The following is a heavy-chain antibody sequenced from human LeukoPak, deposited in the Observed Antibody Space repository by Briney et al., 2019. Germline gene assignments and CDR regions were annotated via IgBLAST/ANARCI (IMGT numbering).Heavy chain of an antibody. CDR2: IYYSGST. CDR1: GGSISSRSYY. V-gene: IGHV4-39*07. Sequence: TSETLSLTCTVSGGSISSRSYYWGWIRQPPGKGLEWIGSIYYSGSTYYNPSLKSRVTISVDTSKNQFSLKLSSVTAADTAVYYCARHPQWPRNYYFDYWGQGTLVTVSS. D-gene: IGHD6-19*01. CDR3: ARHPQWPRNYYFDY. J-gene: IGHJ4*02.